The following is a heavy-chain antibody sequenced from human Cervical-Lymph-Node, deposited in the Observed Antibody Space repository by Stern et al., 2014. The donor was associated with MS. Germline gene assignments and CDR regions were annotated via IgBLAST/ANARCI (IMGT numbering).Heavy chain of an antibody. CDR1: GGTFSSYA. D-gene: IGHD1-26*01. J-gene: IGHJ4*02. CDR3: AREVGATFVSGY. Sequence: VQLVESGAEVKKPGSSVKVSCKASGGTFSSYAISWVRQAPGQGLEWMGGIIPIFGTSNHAQKFQGRVTITADESTSTAYMELSSLRSEDTAVYYCAREVGATFVSGYWGQGTLVTVSS. CDR2: IIPIFGTS. V-gene: IGHV1-69*01.